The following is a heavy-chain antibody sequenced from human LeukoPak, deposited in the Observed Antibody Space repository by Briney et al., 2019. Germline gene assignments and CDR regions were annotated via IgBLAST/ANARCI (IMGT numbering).Heavy chain of an antibody. CDR1: GGTFSSYA. CDR3: ARTLPGIAVAGTINYYYYYYMDV. J-gene: IGHJ6*03. D-gene: IGHD6-19*01. CDR2: IIPYFGAA. Sequence: ASVKVSCKASGGTFSSYAISWVRQAPGQGLEWIGWIIPYFGAANYAQKFQGRVTITTDESTSTAYMELSSLRSEDTAVYYCARTLPGIAVAGTINYYYYYYMDVWGKGTTVTVSS. V-gene: IGHV1-69*05.